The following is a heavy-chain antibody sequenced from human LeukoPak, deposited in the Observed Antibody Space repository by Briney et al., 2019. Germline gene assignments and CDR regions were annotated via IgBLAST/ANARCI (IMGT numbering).Heavy chain of an antibody. Sequence: GGSLSLSCAASGFTFSSYTMHWVRRAPGKGLEWVSSISGSSRHKYYADSVKGRFTISRNNAKNSLYLQMNSLRAEDTAVYYCARTANFAAGYYIYYWGQGTLVTVSS. V-gene: IGHV3-21*01. CDR3: ARTANFAAGYYIYY. D-gene: IGHD6-13*01. CDR2: ISGSSRHK. CDR1: GFTFSSYT. J-gene: IGHJ4*02.